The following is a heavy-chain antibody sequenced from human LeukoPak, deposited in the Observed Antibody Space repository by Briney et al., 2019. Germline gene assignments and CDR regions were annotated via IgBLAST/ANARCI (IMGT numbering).Heavy chain of an antibody. CDR1: GGSISSGSYY. Sequence: SQTLSLTCTVSGGSISSGSYYWSWIRQPAGKGLEWIGRIYTSGSTNYNPSLKSRVAISVDTSKNQFSLKLSSVTAADTAVYYCAGEGLSRAEYFRHWGQGTLVTVSS. CDR2: IYTSGST. CDR3: AGEGLSRAEYFRH. J-gene: IGHJ1*01. V-gene: IGHV4-61*02.